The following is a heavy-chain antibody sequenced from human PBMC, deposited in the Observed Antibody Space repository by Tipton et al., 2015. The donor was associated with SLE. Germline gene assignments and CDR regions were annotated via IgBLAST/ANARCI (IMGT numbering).Heavy chain of an antibody. J-gene: IGHJ4*02. Sequence: SLRLSCAASGFTFSSYEMNWVRQAPGKGLEWVSYISSSGSTIYYADSVKGRFTISRDNAKNSLYLQMNSLRGEDTAVYFCARVTTNWGRGGGYYLDLWGQGTLVHVSS. V-gene: IGHV3-48*03. CDR1: GFTFSSYE. CDR3: ARVTTNWGRGGGYYLDL. CDR2: ISSSGSTI. D-gene: IGHD7-27*01.